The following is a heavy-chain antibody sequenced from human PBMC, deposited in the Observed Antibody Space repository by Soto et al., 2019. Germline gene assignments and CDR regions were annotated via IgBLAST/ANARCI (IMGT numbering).Heavy chain of an antibody. CDR1: GFIFSRYW. V-gene: IGHV3-7*01. Sequence: EVQLVESGGGLVQPGGSLRLSCATSGFIFSRYWMNWVRQAPGKGLEWVANIKQDGSEKYYVDSVKGRFTISRDNAKNSLDLQTNSLRAVDTAVFYCEGDRGWFGSDYWGRGTLVTVSS. CDR2: IKQDGSEK. CDR3: EGDRGWFGSDY. D-gene: IGHD3-10*01. J-gene: IGHJ4*02.